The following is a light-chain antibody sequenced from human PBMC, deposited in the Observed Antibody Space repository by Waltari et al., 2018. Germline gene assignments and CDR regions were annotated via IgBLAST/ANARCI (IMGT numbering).Light chain of an antibody. Sequence: QAVLTQPSSLSASPGTSASLTCTLRSYIHVDTSRIYWYQQKPGSPPPYLLRYRSDSDKHQDSGVPRRFSGSKDASANAGILLISGLQSEDEADYYCMIWHINAVVFGGGTTLTVL. CDR3: MIWHINAVV. CDR1: SYIHVDTSR. J-gene: IGLJ2*01. CDR2: YRSDSDK. V-gene: IGLV5-45*03.